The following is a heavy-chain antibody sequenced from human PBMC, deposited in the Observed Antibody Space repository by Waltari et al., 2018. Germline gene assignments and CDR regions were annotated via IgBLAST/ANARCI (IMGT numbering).Heavy chain of an antibody. CDR1: GFTFSSYS. CDR2: ISSSRSYI. J-gene: IGHJ4*02. V-gene: IGHV3-21*01. D-gene: IGHD3-3*01. Sequence: EVQLVESGGGLVKPGGSLRLSCAASGFTFSSYSMNWVRQAPGKGLEWVSSISSSRSYIYYADSVKGRFTISRDNAKNSLYLQMNSLRAEDTAVYYCASSPAFWSGYSWGQGTLVTVSS. CDR3: ASSPAFWSGYS.